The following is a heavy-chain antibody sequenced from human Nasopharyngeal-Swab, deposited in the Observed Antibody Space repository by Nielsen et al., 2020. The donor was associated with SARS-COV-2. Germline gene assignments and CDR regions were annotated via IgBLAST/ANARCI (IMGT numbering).Heavy chain of an antibody. CDR2: IYHRGRT. Sequence: SQTLSLTCVVSGGSISSADYSWNWIRQSPGRGLEWIGNIYHRGRTSYNPSLKSRVTISVDRSKSHFSLKMTSVTAADTAVYFCARGKDFGEYYFDYWGQGTLVTVSS. D-gene: IGHD3-10*01. V-gene: IGHV4-30-2*06. J-gene: IGHJ4*02. CDR1: GGSISSADYS. CDR3: ARGKDFGEYYFDY.